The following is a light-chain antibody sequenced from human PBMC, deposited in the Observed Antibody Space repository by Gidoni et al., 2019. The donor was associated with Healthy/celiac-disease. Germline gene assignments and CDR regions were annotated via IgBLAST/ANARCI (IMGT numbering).Light chain of an antibody. CDR2: AAS. J-gene: IGKJ4*01. Sequence: IQMTQSPSSLSASVGDRVNITCRASQGISNYLDWYQQKPGKVPKLLIYAASTLQSGVPSRFSGSGSGTDFTLTISSLQPEDVATYYCQKYNSAPLTFGGGTKVEIK. V-gene: IGKV1-27*01. CDR3: QKYNSAPLT. CDR1: QGISNY.